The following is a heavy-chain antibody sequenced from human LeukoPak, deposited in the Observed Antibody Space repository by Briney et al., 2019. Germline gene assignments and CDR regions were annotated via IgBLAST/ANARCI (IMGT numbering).Heavy chain of an antibody. CDR1: GGSISSGSYY. V-gene: IGHV4-61*02. CDR3: ARDSRRNIYFDY. J-gene: IGHJ4*02. Sequence: SETLSLTCTVSGGSISSGSYYWSWIRQPAGKGLEWIGRIYTSGSTNYNPSLKSRVTMSVGTSKNQFSLKLSSVTAADTAVYYCARDSRRNIYFDYWGQGTLVTVSS. CDR2: IYTSGST. D-gene: IGHD2/OR15-2a*01.